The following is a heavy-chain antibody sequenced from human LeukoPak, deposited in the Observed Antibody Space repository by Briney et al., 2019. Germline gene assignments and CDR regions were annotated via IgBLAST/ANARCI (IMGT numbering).Heavy chain of an antibody. CDR1: GFTFSNYT. CDR2: ISGSGDST. V-gene: IGHV3-23*01. CDR3: PKTERDRYYFDS. Sequence: GGSLRLSCAASGFTFSNYTMSWVRQAPGKGLEWVSISGSGDSTYYADSVKGRFTISRDNSKNTLYLQMGSLRADDTAVYYCPKTERDRYYFDSWGQGTLVTVSS. J-gene: IGHJ4*02.